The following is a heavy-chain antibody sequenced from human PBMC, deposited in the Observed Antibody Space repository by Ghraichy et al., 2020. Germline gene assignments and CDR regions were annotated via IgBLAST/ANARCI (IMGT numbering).Heavy chain of an antibody. Sequence: ASVKVSCRASGYSFKHYFMYWVRQAPGQGLEWMGIINPTGGSTHYAQKFQGRITVTCDTSTSTVYVEVSSLKFEDTAVYYCARFDFAGKFDLWGQGTQVIVYS. V-gene: IGHV1-46*02. CDR1: GYSFKHYF. D-gene: IGHD3-9*01. J-gene: IGHJ5*02. CDR2: INPTGGST. CDR3: ARFDFAGKFDL.